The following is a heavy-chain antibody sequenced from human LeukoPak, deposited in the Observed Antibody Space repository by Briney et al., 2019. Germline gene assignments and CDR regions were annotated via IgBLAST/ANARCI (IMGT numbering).Heavy chain of an antibody. J-gene: IGHJ6*03. Sequence: SVKVSCKASGGTFSSYAISWVRQAPGQWLEWMGGIIPIFGTANYAQKFQGRVTITADESTSTAYMELSSLRSEDTAVYYCARDRIIMAKSYYYYYYMDVWGKGTTVTVSS. V-gene: IGHV1-69*13. CDR3: ARDRIIMAKSYYYYYYMDV. D-gene: IGHD5-12*01. CDR1: GGTFSSYA. CDR2: IIPIFGTA.